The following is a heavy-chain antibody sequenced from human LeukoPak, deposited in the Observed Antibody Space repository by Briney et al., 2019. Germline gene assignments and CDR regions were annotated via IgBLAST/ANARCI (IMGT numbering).Heavy chain of an antibody. Sequence: GASVKVSCKASGYTFTGYYMHWVRQAPGQGLEWMGWINPNSGGTNYAQKFQGRVTMTRDTSISTAYMELRSLRSDDTAVYYCARAPPAGQGLLWFGPVREDFDYWGQGTLVTVSS. V-gene: IGHV1-2*02. CDR1: GYTFTGYY. CDR3: ARAPPAGQGLLWFGPVREDFDY. J-gene: IGHJ4*02. D-gene: IGHD3-10*01. CDR2: INPNSGGT.